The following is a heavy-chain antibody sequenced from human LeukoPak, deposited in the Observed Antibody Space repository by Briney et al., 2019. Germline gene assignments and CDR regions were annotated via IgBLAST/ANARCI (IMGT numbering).Heavy chain of an antibody. CDR3: ARNREPITMVRGVIIKHAFDI. CDR1: GGSISSGGYS. D-gene: IGHD3-10*01. J-gene: IGHJ3*02. Sequence: SETLSLTCAVSGGSISSGGYSWSWLRQPPGQGLEWIGYIYHSGSTYYNPSLKSRVTISVDRSKNQFSLKLSSVTAADTAVYYCARNREPITMVRGVIIKHAFDIWGQGTMVTVSS. V-gene: IGHV4-30-2*01. CDR2: IYHSGST.